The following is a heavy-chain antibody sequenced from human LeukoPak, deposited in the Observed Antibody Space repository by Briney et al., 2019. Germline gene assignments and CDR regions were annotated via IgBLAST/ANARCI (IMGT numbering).Heavy chain of an antibody. V-gene: IGHV3-23*01. CDR1: GFTFSSYA. Sequence: GGSLRLSWAASGFTFSSYAMSWVRQAPGKGLEWVSAISGSGGSTYYADSVKGRFTISRDNSKNTLYLQMNSLRAEDTAVYYCANLIPPLNWFDPWGQGTLVTVSS. J-gene: IGHJ5*02. CDR3: ANLIPPLNWFDP. CDR2: ISGSGGST.